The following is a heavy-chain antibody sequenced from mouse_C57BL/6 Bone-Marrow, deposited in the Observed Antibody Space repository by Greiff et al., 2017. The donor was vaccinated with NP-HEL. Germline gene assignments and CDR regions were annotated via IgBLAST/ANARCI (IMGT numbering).Heavy chain of an antibody. D-gene: IGHD1-1*02. Sequence: DVKLVESGGGLVKPGGSLKLSCAASGFTFSDYGMHWVRQAPEKGLEWVAYISSGSSTIYYADTVKGRFTISRDNAKNTLFLQMTSLRSEDAAMYYCARGWHYYGGGGTGTTVTVSS. CDR1: GFTFSDYG. CDR2: ISSGSSTI. V-gene: IGHV5-17*01. J-gene: IGHJ1*03. CDR3: ARGWHYYGG.